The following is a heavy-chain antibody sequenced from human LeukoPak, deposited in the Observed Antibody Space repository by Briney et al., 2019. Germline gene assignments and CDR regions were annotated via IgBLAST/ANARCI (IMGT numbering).Heavy chain of an antibody. CDR1: GFTFSSYA. Sequence: GGSLRLSCAASGFTFSSYAMHWVRQAPGKGLEWVGRIKSKTDGGTTDYAAPVKGRFTISRDDSKNTLYLQMNSLKTEDTAVYYCTTGRWRGDAFDIWGQGTMVTVSS. V-gene: IGHV3-15*01. CDR2: IKSKTDGGTT. CDR3: TTGRWRGDAFDI. J-gene: IGHJ3*02. D-gene: IGHD3-10*01.